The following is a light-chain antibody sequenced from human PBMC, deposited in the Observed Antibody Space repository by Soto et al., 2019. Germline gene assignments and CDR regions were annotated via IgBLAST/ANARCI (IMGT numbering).Light chain of an antibody. CDR3: QHYITSPWA. CDR2: DAS. CDR1: QSITNW. J-gene: IGKJ1*01. Sequence: DIQMTQSPSTLSASVGDRVTITCRASQSITNWLAWYQQKPGKAPKVLIYDASRLESGVPSRFSGSGSGTEFTLTISSLQPDDSATYYCQHYITSPWAFGQGTKVELK. V-gene: IGKV1-5*01.